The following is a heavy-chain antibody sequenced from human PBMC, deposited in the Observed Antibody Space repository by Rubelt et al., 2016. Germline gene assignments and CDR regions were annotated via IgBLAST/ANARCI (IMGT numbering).Heavy chain of an antibody. CDR3: ARDPGPRGNDY. Sequence: QVQLVQSGAEVKKPGASVKVSCKASGYTFTSYYMHWVRQAPGQGLEWMGIINPSGGSTSYAQKVQGRVTMTRETSTSTGYMERSSLRSEDTAVYYCARDPGPRGNDYWGQGTLVTVSS. J-gene: IGHJ4*02. CDR1: GYTFTSYY. V-gene: IGHV1-46*03. CDR2: INPSGGST. D-gene: IGHD3-10*01.